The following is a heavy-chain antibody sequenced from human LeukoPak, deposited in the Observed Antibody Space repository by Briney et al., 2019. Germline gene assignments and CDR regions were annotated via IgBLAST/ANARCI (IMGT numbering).Heavy chain of an antibody. Sequence: NPSETLSLTCTVSGGSIRSSYYYWGWIRQPPGKGLEWIGSIYDSGSTYYNPSLKSRVTISVDTSKNQLSLKLSSVTAADTAVYYCAGSSKRRYYFDYWGQGTLVTVSS. CDR2: IYDSGST. CDR1: GGSIRSSYYY. V-gene: IGHV4-39*01. CDR3: AGSSKRRYYFDY. D-gene: IGHD6-6*01. J-gene: IGHJ4*02.